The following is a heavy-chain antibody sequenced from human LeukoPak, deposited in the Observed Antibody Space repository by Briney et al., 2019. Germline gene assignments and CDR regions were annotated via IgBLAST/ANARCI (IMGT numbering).Heavy chain of an antibody. CDR2: INPSGGST. CDR3: AREEMATITTDY. CDR1: GYTFTSYY. J-gene: IGHJ4*02. D-gene: IGHD4-4*01. Sequence: ASVKVSCKASGYTFTSYYMHWVRQAPGQGLEWMGIINPSGGSTSYAQKFQGKVTMTRDTSTSTAYMELRSLRSDDTAVYYCAREEMATITTDYWGQGTLVTVSS. V-gene: IGHV1-46*01.